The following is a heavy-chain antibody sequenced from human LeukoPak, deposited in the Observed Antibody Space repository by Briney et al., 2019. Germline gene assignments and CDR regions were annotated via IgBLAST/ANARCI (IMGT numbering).Heavy chain of an antibody. V-gene: IGHV3-30*02. CDR3: AKSRGSYYTIGGAFDI. Sequence: GGSLRLSCAASGFTFSSYGMHWVRQAPGKGLEWVTFIRHDGNNNYFADSVRGRFTISRDNSKNTLYLQMNSLRPEDTAVYYCAKSRGSYYTIGGAFDIWGQGTMVTVSS. J-gene: IGHJ3*02. D-gene: IGHD1-26*01. CDR2: IRHDGNNN. CDR1: GFTFSSYG.